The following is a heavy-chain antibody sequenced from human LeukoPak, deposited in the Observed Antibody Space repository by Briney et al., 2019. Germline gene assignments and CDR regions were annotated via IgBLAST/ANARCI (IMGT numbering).Heavy chain of an antibody. D-gene: IGHD3-22*01. CDR3: ARGRAYRRSYYDSSGYSDY. Sequence: SVTLSLTCAVYGGSFSGYYWSWMPQPPGKGREGMVEISHSGSTNYNPSLKSRVTISVDTSKNQFSLKLSSVTAAETAVYYCARGRAYRRSYYDSSGYSDYWGQGTLVTVSS. V-gene: IGHV4-34*01. CDR2: ISHSGST. CDR1: GGSFSGYY. J-gene: IGHJ4*02.